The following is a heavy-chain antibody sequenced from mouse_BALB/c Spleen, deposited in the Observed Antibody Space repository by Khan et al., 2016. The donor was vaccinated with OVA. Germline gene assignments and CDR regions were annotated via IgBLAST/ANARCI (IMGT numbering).Heavy chain of an antibody. CDR1: GYTFTSYY. V-gene: IGHV1S81*02. CDR3: ARSGYGNPFAY. D-gene: IGHD2-1*01. CDR2: INPTNGDY. J-gene: IGHJ3*01. Sequence: QVQLQQPGAELVKPGTSVKISCKASGYTFTSYYMYWVKQRPGQGLEWIGGINPTNGDYSFNEEVKSKAERTVDKTSSTASMQLGILTSEDAAVYYCARSGYGNPFAYWGQGTLVTVSA.